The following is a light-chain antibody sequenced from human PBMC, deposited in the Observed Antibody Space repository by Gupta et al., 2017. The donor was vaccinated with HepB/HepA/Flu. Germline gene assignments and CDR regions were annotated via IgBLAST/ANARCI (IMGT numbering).Light chain of an antibody. J-gene: IGLJ1*01. Sequence: QSALTQPASVSGSPGPSITISCTGTISDIGGYNYVSWYQHRPGQTPKLLIYDVSNRRSGIANRFSGTKSGTTASVIISRLQAEDEADYYCDSHTSSNNIFVFGTGTKFTVL. CDR2: DVS. V-gene: IGLV2-14*03. CDR3: DSHTSSNNIFV. CDR1: ISDIGGYNY.